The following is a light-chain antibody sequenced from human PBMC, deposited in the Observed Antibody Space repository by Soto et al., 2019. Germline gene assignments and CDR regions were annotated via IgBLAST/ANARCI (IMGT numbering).Light chain of an antibody. CDR1: QSVRSSY. J-gene: IGKJ1*01. V-gene: IGKV3-20*01. Sequence: IVLTQSPGTLSSSPGERATLSCRASQSVRSSYLAWYQQKPGQAPRLLIYGASSRATGIPDRFSGSGSGTDFTLTISRLEPEDFAVYYCQQYNNWLWTFGQGTKVDIK. CDR3: QQYNNWLWT. CDR2: GAS.